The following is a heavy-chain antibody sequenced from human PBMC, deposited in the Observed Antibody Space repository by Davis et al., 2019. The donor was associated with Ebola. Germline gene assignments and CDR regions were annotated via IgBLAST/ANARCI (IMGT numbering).Heavy chain of an antibody. V-gene: IGHV3-48*03. CDR3: ARGYGTFDY. CDR2: ISSSGTTI. D-gene: IGHD4-17*01. J-gene: IGHJ4*02. Sequence: GGSLRLSCAASGFTFINYAMSWVRQAPGKGLEWVSYISSSGTTIYYADSVKGRFTISRDNAKNSLYLQMHSLRAEDTAVYYCARGYGTFDYWGRGTLVTVSA. CDR1: GFTFINYA.